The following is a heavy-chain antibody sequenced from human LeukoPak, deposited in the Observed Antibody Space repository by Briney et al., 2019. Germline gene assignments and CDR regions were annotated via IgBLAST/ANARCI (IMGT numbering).Heavy chain of an antibody. J-gene: IGHJ4*02. Sequence: GGSLRLSCAASGFTFSSYAMHWVRQAPGKGLEWVAVISYDGSNKYYADSVKGRFTISRDNSKNTLYLQMNSLRAEDTAVYYCARDRSGVGADYYFDYWGQGTLVTVSS. CDR3: ARDRSGVGADYYFDY. D-gene: IGHD1-26*01. CDR2: ISYDGSNK. V-gene: IGHV3-30*04. CDR1: GFTFSSYA.